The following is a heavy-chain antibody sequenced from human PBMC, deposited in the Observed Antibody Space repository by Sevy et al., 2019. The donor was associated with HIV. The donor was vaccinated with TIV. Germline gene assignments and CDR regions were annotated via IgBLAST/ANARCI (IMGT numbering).Heavy chain of an antibody. D-gene: IGHD4-17*01. CDR2: INGDGGSA. J-gene: IGHJ6*02. CDR1: GFTFSSYW. V-gene: IGHV3-74*01. CDR3: ARAYAHYGDSSGFYYGMDV. Sequence: GGSLRRSCAASGFTFSSYWMHWVRQAPGKGLLWVSLINGDGGSANYADSVKGRFIISRDNAKNTLYLQMNSQRAEYTAMYYCARAYAHYGDSSGFYYGMDVWGQGITVTVSS.